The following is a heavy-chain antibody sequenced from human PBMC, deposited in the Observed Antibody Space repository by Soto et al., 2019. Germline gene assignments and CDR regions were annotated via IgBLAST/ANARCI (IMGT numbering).Heavy chain of an antibody. CDR3: ARRSGSGEYDY. J-gene: IGHJ4*02. D-gene: IGHD6-6*01. CDR1: GGSISSSSYY. Sequence: QLQLQESGPGLVKPSETLSLTCTVSGGSISSSSYYWGWIRQPPGKGLEWIGSIYYSGSTYYNPSLTSRVTISVDTSKNQFSLKLSSVTAADTAVYYCARRSGSGEYDYWGQGTLVTVSS. CDR2: IYYSGST. V-gene: IGHV4-39*01.